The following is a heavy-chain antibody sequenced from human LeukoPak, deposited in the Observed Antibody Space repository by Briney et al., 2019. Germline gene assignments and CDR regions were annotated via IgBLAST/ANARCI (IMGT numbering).Heavy chain of an antibody. D-gene: IGHD5-12*01. CDR3: ARYDSGYDFDY. Sequence: SETLSLTCTVSGGSISSSSYYWGWLRQPPGKGLEWIGSIYYSGSTYYNPSLKSRVTISVDTSKNQFSLKLSSVTAADTAVYYCARYDSGYDFDYWGQGTLVTVSS. J-gene: IGHJ4*02. CDR2: IYYSGST. CDR1: GGSISSSSYY. V-gene: IGHV4-39*01.